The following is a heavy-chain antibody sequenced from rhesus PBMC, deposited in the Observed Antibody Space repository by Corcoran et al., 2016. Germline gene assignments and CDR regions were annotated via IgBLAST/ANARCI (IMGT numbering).Heavy chain of an antibody. V-gene: IGHV4-143*01. CDR3: ARGGSSSYNCLDS. Sequence: QVQLQESGPGVVKPSETLSLTCAVSGGSISGYYLWRWIRPPPGQGLEWIGDTYGGSGSTTDNPPLKSRVIISIDTSKNQFSLKLSSLTAADKAVDYCARGGSSSYNCLDSWGQGVLVTVSS. CDR1: GGSISGYYL. CDR2: TYGGSGST. J-gene: IGHJ6*01. D-gene: IGHD6-43*01.